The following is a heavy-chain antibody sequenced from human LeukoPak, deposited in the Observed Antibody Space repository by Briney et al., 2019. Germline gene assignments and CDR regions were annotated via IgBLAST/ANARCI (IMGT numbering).Heavy chain of an antibody. CDR2: IRYDGSNK. CDR3: ARQDGMVRGVINPMIPV. D-gene: IGHD3-10*01. V-gene: IGHV3-30*02. J-gene: IGHJ4*02. Sequence: GGSLRLSCAASGFTFSSYGMHWVRQAPGKGLEGVAFIRYDGSNKYYADSVKGRFTISRDNSKNTLYLQMNSLRAEDTAVYYCARQDGMVRGVINPMIPVWGQGTLVTVSS. CDR1: GFTFSSYG.